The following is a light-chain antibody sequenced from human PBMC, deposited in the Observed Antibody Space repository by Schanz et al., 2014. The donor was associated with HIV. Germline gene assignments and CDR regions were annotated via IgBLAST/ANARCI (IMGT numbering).Light chain of an antibody. CDR2: DAS. V-gene: IGKV3D-20*02. CDR3: QQRSNWGLFT. Sequence: EIVLTQSPGSPSLSPGGRATLSCRASQTVSSSSLAWYQQKPGQAPRLLIYDASNRATGIPARFSGSGSGTDFTLTISSLEPEDFAVYYCQQRSNWGLFTFGPGTKVDIK. J-gene: IGKJ3*01. CDR1: QTVSSSS.